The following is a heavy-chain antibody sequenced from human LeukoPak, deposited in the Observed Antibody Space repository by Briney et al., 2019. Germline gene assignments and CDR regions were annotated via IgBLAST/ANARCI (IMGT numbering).Heavy chain of an antibody. CDR2: ISESGSGT. CDR1: GFTFSNHW. D-gene: IGHD5-18*01. J-gene: IGHJ4*02. CDR3: AKDIAQGYTFGSIEQDY. Sequence: GGSLRLSCAASGFTFSNHWMSWVRQAPGKGLEWVSAISESGSGTYYADSVKGRFTISRDNSKDTLSLQMNSLRAEDTAVYYCAKDIAQGYTFGSIEQDYWGQGTLVTVSS. V-gene: IGHV3-23*01.